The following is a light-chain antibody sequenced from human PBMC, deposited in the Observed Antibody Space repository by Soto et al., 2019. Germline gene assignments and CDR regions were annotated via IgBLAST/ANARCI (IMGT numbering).Light chain of an antibody. V-gene: IGKV3-11*01. CDR1: QSVGSY. CDR3: QQRSNWPSLT. CDR2: DAS. J-gene: IGKJ4*01. Sequence: EIVLRQSPATLSFSPGERATLSCRASQSVGSYLAWYQHKPGQAPRLLISDASNRATGIPARFSGSGSETDFTLTISSLEPEDSAVYYCQQRSNWPSLTFGGGTKVDIK.